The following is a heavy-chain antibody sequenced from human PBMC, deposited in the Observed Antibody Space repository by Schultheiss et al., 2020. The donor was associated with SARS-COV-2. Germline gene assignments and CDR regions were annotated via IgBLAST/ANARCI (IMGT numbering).Heavy chain of an antibody. J-gene: IGHJ4*02. CDR3: ARGGAVITIFGVVTYYFDY. D-gene: IGHD3-3*01. Sequence: SETLSLTCTVSGGSISSYYWSWIRQPAGKGLEWIGRIYTSGSTNYNPSLKSRVTISVDTSKNQFSLKLSSVTAADTAVYYCARGGAVITIFGVVTYYFDYWGQGTLVTVSS. V-gene: IGHV4-4*07. CDR2: IYTSGST. CDR1: GGSISSYY.